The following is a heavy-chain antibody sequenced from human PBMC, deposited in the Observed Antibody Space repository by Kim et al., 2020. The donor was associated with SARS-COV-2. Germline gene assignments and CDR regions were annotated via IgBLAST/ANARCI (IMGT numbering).Heavy chain of an antibody. V-gene: IGHV5-10-1*01. CDR2: IDPSDSYT. J-gene: IGHJ6*02. CDR3: ARNIGPAHYYYYYGMDV. D-gene: IGHD2-2*01. Sequence: GESLKISCKGSGYSFTSYWISWVRQMPGKGLEWMGRIDPSDSYTNYSPSFQGHVTISADKSISTAYLQWSSLKASDTAMYYCARNIGPAHYYYYYGMDVWGQRTTFTVSS. CDR1: GYSFTSYW.